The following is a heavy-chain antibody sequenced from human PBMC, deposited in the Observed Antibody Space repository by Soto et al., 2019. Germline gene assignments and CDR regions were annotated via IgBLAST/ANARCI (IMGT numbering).Heavy chain of an antibody. CDR1: GGSFSGYY. V-gene: IGHV4-34*01. Sequence: SETLSLTCAVYGGSFSGYYWSWIRQPPGKRLEWIGEINPSGSTNCNPSLKSRVTISVDRSKNQFSLNLSSVTAADTAVYYCARGGRITGTTALFDSWGQGTLVTVSS. D-gene: IGHD1-20*01. CDR2: INPSGST. J-gene: IGHJ4*02. CDR3: ARGGRITGTTALFDS.